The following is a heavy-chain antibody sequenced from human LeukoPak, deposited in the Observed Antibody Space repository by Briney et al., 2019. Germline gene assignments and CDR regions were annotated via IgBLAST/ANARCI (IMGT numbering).Heavy chain of an antibody. CDR2: IWYDGSNK. CDR3: ARWRAAAAAYYFDY. CDR1: GFTFSSYG. V-gene: IGHV3-33*01. D-gene: IGHD6-13*01. Sequence: GGSLRLSCAASGFTFSSYGMHWVRQAPGKGLEWVAVIWYDGSNKYYADSVKGRFTISRDNSKNTLYLQMSSLRAEDTAVYYCARWRAAAAAYYFDYWGQGTLVTVSS. J-gene: IGHJ4*02.